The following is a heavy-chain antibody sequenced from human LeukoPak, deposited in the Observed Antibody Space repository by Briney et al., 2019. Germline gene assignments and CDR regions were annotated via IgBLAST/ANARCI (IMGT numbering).Heavy chain of an antibody. D-gene: IGHD3-3*01. CDR1: GGSFSGYY. J-gene: IGHJ4*02. V-gene: IGHV4-34*01. CDR3: ARGVFPDY. Sequence: PSETLSLTCAVYGGSFSGYYWSWIRQPPGKELEWIGEINHSGSTNYNPSLKSRVTISVDTSKNQFSLKLSSVTAADTAVYYCARGVFPDYWGQGTLVTVSS. CDR2: INHSGST.